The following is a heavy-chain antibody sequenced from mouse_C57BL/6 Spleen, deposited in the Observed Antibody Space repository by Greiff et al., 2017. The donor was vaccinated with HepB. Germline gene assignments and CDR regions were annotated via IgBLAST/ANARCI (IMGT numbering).Heavy chain of an antibody. V-gene: IGHV1-59*01. CDR2: IDPSDSYT. D-gene: IGHD2-2*01. CDR1: GYTFTSYW. J-gene: IGHJ2*01. Sequence: QVQLQQPGAELVRPGTSVKLSCKASGYTFTSYWMHWVKQRPGQGLEWIGVIDPSDSYTNYNQKFKGKATLTVDTSSSTAYMQLSSLTSEDSAVYYCARWVTTGAYFDYWGQGTTLTVSS. CDR3: ARWVTTGAYFDY.